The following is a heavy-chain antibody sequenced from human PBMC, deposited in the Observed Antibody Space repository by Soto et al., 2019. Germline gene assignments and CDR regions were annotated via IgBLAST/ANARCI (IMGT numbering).Heavy chain of an antibody. Sequence: ASVKVSCKVSGYTLTELSMHWVRQAPGKGLEWMGGFDPEDGETIYAQKFQGRVTMTEDTSTVTAYMELSSLRSEDTAVYYCAYTTVTEGVLDYRGQGTLVTVSS. V-gene: IGHV1-24*01. CDR2: FDPEDGET. CDR1: GYTLTELS. D-gene: IGHD4-17*01. J-gene: IGHJ4*02. CDR3: AYTTVTEGVLDY.